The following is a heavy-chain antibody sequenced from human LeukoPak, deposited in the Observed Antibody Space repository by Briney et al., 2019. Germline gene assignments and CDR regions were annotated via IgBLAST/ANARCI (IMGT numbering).Heavy chain of an antibody. CDR2: ITSVTTYI. CDR3: ARWPYSSSYYFDY. D-gene: IGHD6-6*01. J-gene: IGHJ4*02. V-gene: IGHV3-21*01. Sequence: PGGSLRLSCAASGFTFSDYNMRWVRQSPEKGLEWVSSITSVTTYIYYAHSVRGRFTLSRDNAKNSLYLQMNSLRAEDTAVYYCARWPYSSSYYFDYWGQGTLVTVSS. CDR1: GFTFSDYN.